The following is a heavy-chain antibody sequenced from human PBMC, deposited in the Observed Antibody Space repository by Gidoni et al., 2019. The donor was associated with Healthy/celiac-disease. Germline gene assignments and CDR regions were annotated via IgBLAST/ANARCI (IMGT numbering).Heavy chain of an antibody. D-gene: IGHD6-13*01. Sequence: QVQLVESGGGVVQPGRSLRLSCAASGFTFSSYAMPWVRQAPGKGLEWVAVISYDGSNKYYADSVKGRFTISRDNSKNTLYLQMNSLRAEDTAVYYCARASIAAAGPFDYWGQGTLVTVSS. CDR2: ISYDGSNK. CDR3: ARASIAAAGPFDY. CDR1: GFTFSSYA. V-gene: IGHV3-30-3*01. J-gene: IGHJ4*02.